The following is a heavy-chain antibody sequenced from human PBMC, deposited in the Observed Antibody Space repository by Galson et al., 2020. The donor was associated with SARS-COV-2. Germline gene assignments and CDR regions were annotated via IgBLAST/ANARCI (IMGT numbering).Heavy chain of an antibody. D-gene: IGHD3-16*01. V-gene: IGHV4-34*01. Sequence: NPSETLSLTCAVYGGSFSGYSWTWIRQAPGKGLEWIGEINIGGNTNYSPSLRSRVTISVDTSKNQFSLRLTSVTAADTAVYYCARGHRGVVPSPVLGLGPFYSYYYMDVWDKETTVTVSS. CDR3: ARGHRGVVPSPVLGLGPFYSYYYMDV. CDR1: GGSFSGYS. CDR2: INIGGNT. J-gene: IGHJ6*03.